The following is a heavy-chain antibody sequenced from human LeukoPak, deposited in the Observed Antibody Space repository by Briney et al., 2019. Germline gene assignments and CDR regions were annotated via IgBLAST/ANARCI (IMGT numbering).Heavy chain of an antibody. D-gene: IGHD3-22*01. CDR2: ISYDGSNK. CDR1: GFAFSSYG. V-gene: IGHV3-30*18. CDR3: AKDLDYYYDSSGYSPFDY. Sequence: TGGSLRLSCAASGFAFSSYGMHWVRQAPGKGLEWVAVISYDGSNKYYADSVKGRFTISRDNSKNTLYLQMNSLRAEDTAVYYCAKDLDYYYDSSGYSPFDYWGQGTLVTVCS. J-gene: IGHJ4*02.